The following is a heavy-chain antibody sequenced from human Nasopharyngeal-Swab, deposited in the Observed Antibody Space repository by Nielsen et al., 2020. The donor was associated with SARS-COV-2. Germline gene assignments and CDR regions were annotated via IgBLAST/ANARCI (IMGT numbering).Heavy chain of an antibody. CDR3: ARDPPWYSSSSPHYFDY. CDR2: ISSSSSYI. CDR1: GFTFSSYS. D-gene: IGHD6-6*01. Sequence: GSLRLSCAASGFTFSSYSMNWVRQAPGKGLEWVSSISSSSSYIYYADSVKGRFTISRDNAKNSLYLQMNSLRAEDTAVYYCARDPPWYSSSSPHYFDYWGQGTLVTVSS. J-gene: IGHJ4*02. V-gene: IGHV3-21*01.